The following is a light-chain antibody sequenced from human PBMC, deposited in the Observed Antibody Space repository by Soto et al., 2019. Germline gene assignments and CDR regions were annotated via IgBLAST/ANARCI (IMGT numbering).Light chain of an antibody. Sequence: DVQLTQTPSFLSASAGDRVTITCRASRDISTYLAWYQQKPGKAPKLLIYAASTLHTGVPSRFSGSGSGTEFTLTISSLQPEDFATFICQQINGYPLTFGGGTKVEI. CDR2: AAS. CDR1: RDISTY. J-gene: IGKJ4*01. CDR3: QQINGYPLT. V-gene: IGKV1-9*01.